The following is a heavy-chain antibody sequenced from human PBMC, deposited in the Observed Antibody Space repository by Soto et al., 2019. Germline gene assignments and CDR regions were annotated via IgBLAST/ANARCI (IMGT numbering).Heavy chain of an antibody. J-gene: IGHJ4*02. CDR2: ISGSGLNT. V-gene: IGHV3-23*01. CDR1: GFTFSSYA. D-gene: IGHD3-10*01. CDR3: AKAFPPYYGSGSSYYFTF. Sequence: GGSLRPSCAASGFTFSSYAMSWVRQAPGKGLEWVSAISGSGLNTYYAESVKGRFTISRDNSKNTLYLQLNSLRAEDTAIYYCAKAFPPYYGSGSSYYFTFWGQGTLVTVSS.